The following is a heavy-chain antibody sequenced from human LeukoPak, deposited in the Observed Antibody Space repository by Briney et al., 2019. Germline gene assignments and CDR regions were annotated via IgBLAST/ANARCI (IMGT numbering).Heavy chain of an antibody. V-gene: IGHV1-2*02. Sequence: ASVKVSCKASGYTFTGYYMRWVRQAPGQGRGWMGWINPNSGGTNYTQKFQGRVTMTRDTSISTAYMELSRLRSDDTAVYYCARATAAAIPYFDYWGQGTLVTVSS. CDR3: ARATAAAIPYFDY. J-gene: IGHJ4*02. CDR2: INPNSGGT. CDR1: GYTFTGYY. D-gene: IGHD2-2*02.